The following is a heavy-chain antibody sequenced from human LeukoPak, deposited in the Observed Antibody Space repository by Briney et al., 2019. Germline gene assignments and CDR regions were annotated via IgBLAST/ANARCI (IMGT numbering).Heavy chain of an antibody. Sequence: SETLSLTCTVSGGSISSSSYYLGWIRQPPGKGLEWIGSIYYSGSTYYNPSLKSRVTISVDTSKNQFSLKLSSVTAADTAVYYCARASEGRDYWGQGTLVTVSS. D-gene: IGHD3-10*01. J-gene: IGHJ4*02. CDR2: IYYSGST. V-gene: IGHV4-39*01. CDR3: ARASEGRDY. CDR1: GGSISSSSYY.